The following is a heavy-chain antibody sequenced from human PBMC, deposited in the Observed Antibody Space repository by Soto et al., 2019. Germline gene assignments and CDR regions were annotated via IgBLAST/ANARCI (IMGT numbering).Heavy chain of an antibody. J-gene: IGHJ4*02. Sequence: QVQLVESGGGVVQPGRSLRLSCAASGFTFSSYGMHWVRQAPGKGLEWVAVISYDGSNKYYADSVKGRFTISRDNSKNTLYLQMNSLRAEDTAVYYCAKDLNGGNFPRDLVFDYWGQGTLVTVSS. CDR2: ISYDGSNK. CDR1: GFTFSSYG. D-gene: IGHD2-21*02. CDR3: AKDLNGGNFPRDLVFDY. V-gene: IGHV3-30*18.